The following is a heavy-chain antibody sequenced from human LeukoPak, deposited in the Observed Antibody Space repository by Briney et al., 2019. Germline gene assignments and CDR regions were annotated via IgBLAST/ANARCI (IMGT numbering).Heavy chain of an antibody. CDR1: GGSISSYY. CDR2: IYTSGST. D-gene: IGHD3-22*01. CDR3: ARDGLPGYDSSGYYHN. J-gene: IGHJ4*02. Sequence: SETLSLTCTVSGGSISSYYWSWIRQPAGKGLEWIGRIYTSGSTNYNPSLKSRVTISVDKSKNQFSLKLSSVTAADTAVYYCARDGLPGYDSSGYYHNWGQGTLVTVSS. V-gene: IGHV4-4*07.